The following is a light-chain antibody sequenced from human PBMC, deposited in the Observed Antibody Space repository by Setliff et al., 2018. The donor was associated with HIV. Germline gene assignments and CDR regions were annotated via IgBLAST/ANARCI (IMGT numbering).Light chain of an antibody. J-gene: IGLJ1*01. Sequence: SVLTQPRSVSGSPGQSVTISCTGTRSDVGFYNYVSWYQQLPGKAPKVKIYDVSKRPSGVPDRFSASKSGNTASLTISGLQAEDEADYYCCSYAGRYTYVFGTGTKVTVL. CDR2: DVS. CDR3: CSYAGRYTYV. V-gene: IGLV2-11*01. CDR1: RSDVGFYNY.